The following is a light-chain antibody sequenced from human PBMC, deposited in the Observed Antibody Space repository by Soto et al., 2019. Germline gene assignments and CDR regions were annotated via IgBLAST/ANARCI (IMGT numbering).Light chain of an antibody. CDR1: QSVSSSH. CDR2: GAS. V-gene: IGKV3-20*01. CDR3: QQYGASPTWT. Sequence: ENVLTQSPGTLSLSPGERATLSCRASQSVSSSHLAWYQQKPGQAPRLLIYGASSRATGIPGRFSGSGSGTDFTLTSSRLEPEDLAVYCCQQYGASPTWTFGQGTRVEIK. J-gene: IGKJ1*01.